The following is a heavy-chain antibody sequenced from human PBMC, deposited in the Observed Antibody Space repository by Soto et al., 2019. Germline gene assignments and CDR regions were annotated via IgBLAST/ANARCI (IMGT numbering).Heavy chain of an antibody. CDR3: ARMSATGTRWFDP. V-gene: IGHV4-31*03. Sequence: QVQLQESGPGLVKPSQTLSLTCTVSGGSFSSGAYPWSWVRQHPGQGLEWIASISYRGITYSNPSLKSRLSMSVDTSKNQFSLNLTSVTAADTAVYHCARMSATGTRWFDPWGQGTLVTVSS. CDR1: GGSFSSGAYP. CDR2: ISYRGIT. D-gene: IGHD6-13*01. J-gene: IGHJ5*02.